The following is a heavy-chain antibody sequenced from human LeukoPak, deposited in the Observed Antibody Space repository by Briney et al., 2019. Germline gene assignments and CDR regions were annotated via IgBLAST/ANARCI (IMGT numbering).Heavy chain of an antibody. CDR2: ISYDGSNK. CDR3: ASLNGDRGYFDY. CDR1: GFTFSSYG. J-gene: IGHJ4*02. D-gene: IGHD4-17*01. V-gene: IGHV3-30*03. Sequence: GGSLRLSCAASGFTFSSYGMHWVRQAPGKGLEWVAVISYDGSNKYYADSVKGRFTISRDNSKNTLYLQMNSLRAEDTVVYYCASLNGDRGYFDYWGQGTLVTVSS.